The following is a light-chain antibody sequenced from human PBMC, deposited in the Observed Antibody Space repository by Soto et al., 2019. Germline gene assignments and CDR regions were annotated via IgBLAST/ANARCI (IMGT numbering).Light chain of an antibody. V-gene: IGKV1-39*01. J-gene: IGKJ1*01. CDR3: QQSFSTLSWT. CDR2: ATS. Sequence: DIQMSQSPSSLSASIGDRVTITCRASQSINTYLNWYQQKLGKAPKLLIYATSSLQSGVPSRFSGSGSGTDFTLTISSLQPEDFATYYCQQSFSTLSWTFGQGTKVEIK. CDR1: QSINTY.